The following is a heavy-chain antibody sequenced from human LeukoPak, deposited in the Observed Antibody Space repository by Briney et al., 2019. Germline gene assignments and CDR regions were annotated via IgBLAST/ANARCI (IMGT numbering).Heavy chain of an antibody. J-gene: IGHJ4*02. CDR1: GFTFSHYW. CDR3: AKDQSFMGETDY. CDR2: MKEDGSQE. D-gene: IGHD1-26*01. V-gene: IGHV3-7*03. Sequence: GGSLRLSCAASGFTFSHYWMTWVRQAPGKGLEWVANMKEDGSQETYVDSVKGRFTISRDNSKNTLFLQMNSLRAEDTAVYYCAKDQSFMGETDYWGQGTLVTVSS.